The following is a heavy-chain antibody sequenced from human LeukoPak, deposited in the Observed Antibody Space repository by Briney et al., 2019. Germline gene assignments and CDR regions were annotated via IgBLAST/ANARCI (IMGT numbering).Heavy chain of an antibody. J-gene: IGHJ4*02. CDR3: ARSGRDDTMYVY. Sequence: SETLSLTCTVSDYSISSGYYWGWIRQPPGKGLEWIGSVYHSGSTYYNPSLKSRVTISVDTSKNQFSLKLSSVTAADTAVYYCARSGRDDTMYVYWGQGTLVTVSS. CDR2: VYHSGST. V-gene: IGHV4-38-2*02. D-gene: IGHD3-10*02. CDR1: DYSISSGYY.